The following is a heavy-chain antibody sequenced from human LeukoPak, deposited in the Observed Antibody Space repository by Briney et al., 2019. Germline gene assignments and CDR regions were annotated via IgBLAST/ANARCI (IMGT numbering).Heavy chain of an antibody. CDR2: MCHSGSA. V-gene: IGHV4-38-2*02. Sequence: PSETLSLTCAVSGYSISSGSYWGWIRQPPGKGLEWIGSMCHSGSAYYNPSLKSRVTMSVDTSRNQFSLKLSSVTAADTAVYYCARDWAYCAGVCYPGYWGQGTLVTVAS. CDR3: ARDWAYCAGVCYPGY. CDR1: GYSISSGSY. J-gene: IGHJ4*02. D-gene: IGHD2-21*02.